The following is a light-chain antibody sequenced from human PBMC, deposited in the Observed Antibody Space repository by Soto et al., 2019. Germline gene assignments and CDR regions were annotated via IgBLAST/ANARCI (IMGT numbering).Light chain of an antibody. V-gene: IGKV3-11*01. CDR3: QQRSNWPPIT. Sequence: EIVLTQSPGTLSLSPGERATLSCRSIQSVSNNYLAWYQQKPGQAPRLLIYGASNRATGIPARFSGSGSGTDFTLTISSLEAEDFAVYYCQQRSNWPPITFGQGTRL. J-gene: IGKJ5*01. CDR1: QSVSNNY. CDR2: GAS.